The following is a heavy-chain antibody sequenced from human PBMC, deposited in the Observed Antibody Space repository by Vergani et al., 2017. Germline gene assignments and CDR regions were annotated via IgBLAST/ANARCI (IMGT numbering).Heavy chain of an antibody. CDR2: IIPIFGTA. Sequence: QVQLVQSGAEVKKPGSSVKVSCKASGGTFSSYVISWVRQVPGQGLEWMGRIIPIFGTANYAQKFQGRVTIAADESTSTAYMELSSLRSEDTAVYYCTTDNQQSSLGHCSVTNCYGGVFDIWGQGTVVTVSS. D-gene: IGHD2-15*01. V-gene: IGHV1-69*13. J-gene: IGHJ3*02. CDR1: GGTFSSYV. CDR3: TTDNQQSSLGHCSVTNCYGGVFDI.